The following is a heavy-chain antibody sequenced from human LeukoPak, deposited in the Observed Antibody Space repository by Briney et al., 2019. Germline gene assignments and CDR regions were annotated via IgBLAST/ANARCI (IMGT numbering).Heavy chain of an antibody. CDR3: AREGVALGSMDV. CDR1: GGSISSYY. Sequence: SETLSLTCTVSGGSISSYYWSWVRQPPGKGLEWIGYIYYSGSTNYNPSLKSRVTISVNTSKNQFSLKLSSVTAADTAVYYCAREGVALGSMDVWGKGTTVTVSS. V-gene: IGHV4-59*01. D-gene: IGHD3-3*01. J-gene: IGHJ6*04. CDR2: IYYSGST.